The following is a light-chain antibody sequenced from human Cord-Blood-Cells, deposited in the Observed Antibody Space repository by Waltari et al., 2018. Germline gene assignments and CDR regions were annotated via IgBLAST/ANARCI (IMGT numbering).Light chain of an antibody. V-gene: IGLV2-23*01. CDR3: CSYAGSSTWV. Sequence: QSALTQPASVSGSPGQSITISCTGTSSDVGSYNLVSWYQQHPGKAPKLMIYEGSKRPSGVSHRFSGSKSGKTASLTVSGLQAEDEADYYCCSYAGSSTWVFGGGTKLTVL. CDR1: SSDVGSYNL. J-gene: IGLJ3*02. CDR2: EGS.